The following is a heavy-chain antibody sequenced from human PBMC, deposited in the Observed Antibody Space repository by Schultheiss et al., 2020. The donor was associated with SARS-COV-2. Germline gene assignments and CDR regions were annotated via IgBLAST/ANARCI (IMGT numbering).Heavy chain of an antibody. CDR1: RFTFSRYG. J-gene: IGHJ5*02. D-gene: IGHD5-12*01. Sequence: GGSLRLSCAASRFTFSRYGMHWVRQAPGKGLEWVSSISSRSTYIYYADSVKGRLTISRDNAKNSLYLQMNSLRADDTAVYYCARDGGDAWVRLWDAWGQGTLVTVSS. CDR2: ISSRSTYI. V-gene: IGHV3-21*01. CDR3: ARDGGDAWVRLWDA.